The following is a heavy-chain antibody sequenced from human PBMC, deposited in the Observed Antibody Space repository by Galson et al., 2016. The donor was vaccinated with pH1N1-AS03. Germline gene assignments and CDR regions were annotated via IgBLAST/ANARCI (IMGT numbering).Heavy chain of an antibody. D-gene: IGHD2-2*01. V-gene: IGHV1-18*01. Sequence: SVKVSCKASGYTFTSYGISWVRQAPGQGLEWMGWISAYNGNTNYAQKLQGRVTMTTDTSTSTAYMELRSLRSDDPAVYYCARVQYQLLPSDYRGQGTLVTVSS. CDR1: GYTFTSYG. CDR2: ISAYNGNT. CDR3: ARVQYQLLPSDY. J-gene: IGHJ4*02.